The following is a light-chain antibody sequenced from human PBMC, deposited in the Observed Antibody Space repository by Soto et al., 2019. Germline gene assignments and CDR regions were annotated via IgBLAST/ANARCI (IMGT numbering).Light chain of an antibody. CDR3: QQYNKWPAIT. Sequence: EIVMTQSPATLSVSPGERASLSCRASQRVSGNLACYQQKPGQAPRLLIYREFTRDTGTPARFVGSGCGKEFTLTISRLQSEAFAVYYCQQYNKWPAITFGGGTKVQIK. V-gene: IGKV3-15*01. CDR2: REF. CDR1: QRVSGN. J-gene: IGKJ4*01.